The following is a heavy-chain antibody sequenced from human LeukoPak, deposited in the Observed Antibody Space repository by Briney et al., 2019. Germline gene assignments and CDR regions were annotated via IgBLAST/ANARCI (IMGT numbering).Heavy chain of an antibody. CDR3: ARKYSSSWSEGDAFDI. CDR1: GFTVSSYW. J-gene: IGHJ3*02. D-gene: IGHD6-13*01. Sequence: GGSLRLSCAASGFTVSSYWMSWVRQAPGKGLEWVANIKQDGSEKYYVDSVKGRFTISRDNAKNSLYLQMNSLRAEDTAVYYCARKYSSSWSEGDAFDIWGQGTMVTVSS. V-gene: IGHV3-7*01. CDR2: IKQDGSEK.